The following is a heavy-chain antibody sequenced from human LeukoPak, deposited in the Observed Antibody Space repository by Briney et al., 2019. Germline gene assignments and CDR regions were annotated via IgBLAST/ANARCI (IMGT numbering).Heavy chain of an antibody. CDR3: ARGGGYSGYGFFDY. D-gene: IGHD5-12*01. CDR1: GFTFGDYA. CDR2: IRSKTYGGTT. Sequence: GGSLRLSCAASGFTFGDYATTWVRQAPGKGLEWVGFIRSKTYGGTTEYAASMKGGFTISRDDSKSIAYLQMNSLKTEDTAVYYCARGGGYSGYGFFDYWDQGTLVTVSS. V-gene: IGHV3-49*04. J-gene: IGHJ4*02.